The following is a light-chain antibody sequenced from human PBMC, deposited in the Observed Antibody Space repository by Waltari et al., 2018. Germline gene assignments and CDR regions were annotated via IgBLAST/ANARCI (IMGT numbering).Light chain of an antibody. V-gene: IGKV3-20*01. CDR1: QIVSNNY. Sequence: EIVLTQSPGTLSLSPGERATLSCTASQIVSNNYLTWYQQQPGHAPRLLLFGASRRASGSPDRLSGSGSGTDFTLTISRLEPEDFAVYYCQQYGSSPTTFGPGTKGDIK. CDR2: GAS. J-gene: IGKJ3*01. CDR3: QQYGSSPTT.